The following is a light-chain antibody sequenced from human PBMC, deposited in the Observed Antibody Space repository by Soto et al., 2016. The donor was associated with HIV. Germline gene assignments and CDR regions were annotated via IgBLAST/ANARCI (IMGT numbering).Light chain of an antibody. V-gene: IGKV1-16*02. J-gene: IGKJ1*01. CDR1: QDINNY. Sequence: DIQMTQSPSSLSASVGDTVTITCRASQDINNYLVWFQQKPGKAPKSLIYGASTLQSGVPSKFSGSGSGTEFTLTISSLQPEDFATYYCQQYNSYPRTFGQGTKVEIK. CDR2: GAS. CDR3: QQYNSYPRT.